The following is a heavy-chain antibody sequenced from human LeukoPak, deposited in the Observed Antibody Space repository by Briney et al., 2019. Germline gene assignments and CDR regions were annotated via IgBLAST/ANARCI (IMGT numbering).Heavy chain of an antibody. CDR3: ANRRGIFSYFDY. J-gene: IGHJ4*02. CDR1: GFTFSSYS. CDR2: ISSSSGYI. V-gene: IGHV3-21*04. Sequence: PGGSLRLSCAASGFTFSSYSMNWVRQAPGKGLEWVSSISSSSGYIYYADSVKGRFTISRDNSKNTLYLQMNSLRAEDTAVYYCANRRGIFSYFDYWGQGTLVTVSS. D-gene: IGHD6-13*01.